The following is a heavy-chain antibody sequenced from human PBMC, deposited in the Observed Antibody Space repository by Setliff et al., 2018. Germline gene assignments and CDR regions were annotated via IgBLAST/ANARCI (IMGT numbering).Heavy chain of an antibody. CDR2: IYSSGST. CDR1: GYSISSGYI. Sequence: SETLSLTCTVSGYSISSGYIRGWIRQPPGKGLEWIGYIYSSGSTYYNPSLKSRVSISVDTSKNQFSLKLSSVTAADTAVYYCARESRYYYDNLGTLDYWGQGTLVTVSS. V-gene: IGHV4-38-2*02. CDR3: ARESRYYYDNLGTLDY. D-gene: IGHD3-22*01. J-gene: IGHJ4*02.